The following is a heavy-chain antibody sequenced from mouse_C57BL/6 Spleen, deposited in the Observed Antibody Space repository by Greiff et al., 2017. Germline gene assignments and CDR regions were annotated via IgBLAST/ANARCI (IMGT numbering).Heavy chain of an antibody. Sequence: VMLVESGPGLVAPSQSLSITCTVSGFSLTSYAISWVRQPPGKGLEWLGVIWTGGGTNYNSAHKSRLSISKDNSKSQVFLKMNSLQTDDTARYYCARYSNCEDWYFDVWGTGTTVTVSS. CDR2: IWTGGGT. J-gene: IGHJ1*03. CDR3: ARYSNCEDWYFDV. CDR1: GFSLTSYA. D-gene: IGHD2-5*01. V-gene: IGHV2-9-1*01.